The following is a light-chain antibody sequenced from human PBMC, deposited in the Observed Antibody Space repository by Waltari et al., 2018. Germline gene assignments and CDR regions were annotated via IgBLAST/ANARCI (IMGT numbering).Light chain of an antibody. CDR2: NTD. Sequence: QAVVTQEPSLTVSPGGTVTLTCGSSTGAVTSGHYAYWLPQRPGQAPTTLIYNTDNKESWTPARFPGSLLGGKAALTLSGAQPEDEAVYYCLLSYSGDREVFGGGTKLTVL. J-gene: IGLJ2*01. V-gene: IGLV7-46*01. CDR1: TGAVTSGHY. CDR3: LLSYSGDREV.